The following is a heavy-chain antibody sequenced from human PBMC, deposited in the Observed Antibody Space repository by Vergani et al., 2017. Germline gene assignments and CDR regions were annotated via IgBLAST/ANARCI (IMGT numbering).Heavy chain of an antibody. CDR2: ITWDGGTV. D-gene: IGHD4-11*01. V-gene: IGHV3-43D*03. CDR3: AKDKTGSNGHYFDS. Sequence: EVQLVESGGVVVQPGGSLRLSCSASGFTFDDFAMHWVRQVPGKRLEWVSLITWDGGTVYYADSVKGRFVISRDNNKNSLFLQMNDLKPEDSALYYCAKDKTGSNGHYFDSWGQGTLVTVTS. J-gene: IGHJ4*02. CDR1: GFTFDDFA.